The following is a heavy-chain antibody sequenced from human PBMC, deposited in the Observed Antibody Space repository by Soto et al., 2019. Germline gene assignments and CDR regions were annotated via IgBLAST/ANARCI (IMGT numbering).Heavy chain of an antibody. CDR3: ARALDCTTANCGDDFHYDHIDV. J-gene: IGHJ6*03. Sequence: QVQLQQSGPGLVKPSGTLSLTCFVSGDSINNTYWWSWVRQAPEKGLEWMGEIYQNGGRSYVPSLRRRITLSVDTCKNQFSQKLTSVTAADTAVYYCARALDCTTANCGDDFHYDHIDVWGQGTAVTVSS. CDR2: IYQNGGR. D-gene: IGHD2-8*01. V-gene: IGHV4-4*02. CDR1: GDSINNTYW.